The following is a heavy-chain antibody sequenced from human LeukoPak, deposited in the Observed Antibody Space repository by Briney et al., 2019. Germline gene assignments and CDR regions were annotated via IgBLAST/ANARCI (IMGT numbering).Heavy chain of an antibody. J-gene: IGHJ4*02. CDR2: INSDGSST. CDR1: GFTFSSYW. V-gene: IGHV3-74*01. CDR3: SRDGNYVFDS. Sequence: GGSLRLSRAASGFTFSSYWMHWVRQAPGKGLVWVSRINSDGSSTTYADSVKGRFTISRDNAKKSLYLQMNSLRADDTAVYFCSRDGNYVFDSWGQGTLVTVSS. D-gene: IGHD4-11*01.